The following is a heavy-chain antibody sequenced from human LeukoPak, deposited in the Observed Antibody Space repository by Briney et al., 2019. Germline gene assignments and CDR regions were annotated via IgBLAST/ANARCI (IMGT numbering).Heavy chain of an antibody. V-gene: IGHV3-7*01. Sequence: GGSLRLSCAASGFTVSSNYMSWVRQAPGKGLEWVANIKQDGSEKYYVDSVKGRFTISRDNAKNSLYLQMNSLRAEDTAVYYCARVKSYSSSWYIYYYYMDVWGKGTTVTVSS. CDR2: IKQDGSEK. J-gene: IGHJ6*03. CDR3: ARVKSYSSSWYIYYYYMDV. CDR1: GFTVSSNY. D-gene: IGHD6-13*01.